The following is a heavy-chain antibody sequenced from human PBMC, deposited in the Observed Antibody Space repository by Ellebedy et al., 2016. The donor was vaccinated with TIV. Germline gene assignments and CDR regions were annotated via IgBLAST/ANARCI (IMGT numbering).Heavy chain of an antibody. CDR1: GFTFSSYE. CDR3: ATVGEMATITY. J-gene: IGHJ4*02. D-gene: IGHD5-24*01. CDR2: ISSSGSTI. Sequence: GESLKISCAASGFTFSSYEMNWVRQAPGKGLEWVSYISSSGSTIYYADSVEGRFTISRDNAKNSLYLQMNTLRGEDTAVYYCATVGEMATITYWGQGTLVTVSS. V-gene: IGHV3-48*03.